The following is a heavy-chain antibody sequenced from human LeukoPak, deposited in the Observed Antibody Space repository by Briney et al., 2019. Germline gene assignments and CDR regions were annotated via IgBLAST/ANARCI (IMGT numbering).Heavy chain of an antibody. V-gene: IGHV4-38-2*02. Sequence: PSETLSLTCTVSGGSISSYYWSWIRQPPGKGLEWIGSIYHSGSTYYNPSLKSRVTISVDTSKNQFSLKLSSVTAADTAVYYCARDRLQFRVSFDYWGQGTLVTVSS. CDR1: GGSISSYY. CDR2: IYHSGST. CDR3: ARDRLQFRVSFDY. D-gene: IGHD5-24*01. J-gene: IGHJ4*02.